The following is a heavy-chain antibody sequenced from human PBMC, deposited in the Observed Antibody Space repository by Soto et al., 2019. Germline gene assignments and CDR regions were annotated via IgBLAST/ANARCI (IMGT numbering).Heavy chain of an antibody. CDR1: GYIFNKYG. CDR2: ISAFNGYT. CDR3: ARGSAVGVPAGTPDAFDV. D-gene: IGHD6-13*01. Sequence: ASVKFSCQASGYIFNKYGFNWVRQAPGQGLEWMGRISAFNGYTNLAQKFQGRLTLTTDASTNTAYMELSSLRSGDTATYFCARGSAVGVPAGTPDAFDVWGQGTMVTVS. J-gene: IGHJ3*01. V-gene: IGHV1-18*01.